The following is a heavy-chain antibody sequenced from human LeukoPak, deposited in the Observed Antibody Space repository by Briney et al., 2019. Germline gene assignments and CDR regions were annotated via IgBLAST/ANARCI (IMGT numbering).Heavy chain of an antibody. D-gene: IGHD7-27*01. V-gene: IGHV3-21*01. CDR1: GFTFSSYS. J-gene: IGHJ4*02. CDR3: ARELGILYYFDY. CDR2: ISSSSSYI. Sequence: GSLRLSCAASGFTFSSYSMNWVRQAPGKGLEWVSSISSSSSYIYYADSVKGRFTISRDNAKNSLYLQMNSLRAEDTAVYYCARELGILYYFDYWGQGTLVTVSS.